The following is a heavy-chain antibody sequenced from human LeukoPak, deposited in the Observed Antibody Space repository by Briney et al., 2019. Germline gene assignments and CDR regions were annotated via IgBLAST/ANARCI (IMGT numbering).Heavy chain of an antibody. CDR1: GASISAYY. CDR2: IYYSGST. CDR3: ARGSGSYSPLDY. J-gene: IGHJ4*02. Sequence: PSETLSLTCTVSGASISAYYWSWIRQPPGKGLEWIGYIYYSGSTNYNPSLKSRVTISVDTSKNQFSLKLSSVTAADTAVFYCARGSGSYSPLDYWGQGTLVTVSS. V-gene: IGHV4-59*12. D-gene: IGHD1-26*01.